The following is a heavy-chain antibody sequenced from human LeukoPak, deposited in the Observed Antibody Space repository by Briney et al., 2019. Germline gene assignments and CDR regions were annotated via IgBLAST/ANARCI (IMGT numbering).Heavy chain of an antibody. D-gene: IGHD3-10*01. CDR2: MNPNSGNT. J-gene: IGHJ4*02. CDR3: ARGHYYGSGSYNY. V-gene: IGHV1-8*01. CDR1: GYTFTSYD. Sequence: ASVKVSCKASGYTFTSYDINWVRQTTGQELAWMGWMNPNSGNTGYAQKFQGRVTMTRNTSISTAYMELSSLRSEDTAVYYCARGHYYGSGSYNYWGQGTLVTVSS.